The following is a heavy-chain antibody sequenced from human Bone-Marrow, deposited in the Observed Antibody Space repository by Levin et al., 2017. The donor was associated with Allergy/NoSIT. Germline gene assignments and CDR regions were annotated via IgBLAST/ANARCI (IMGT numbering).Heavy chain of an antibody. CDR1: GVSISSGSYY. CDR2: IYTSGST. Sequence: ASETLSLTCTVSGVSISSGSYYWTWIRQPAGKGLEWIGRIYTSGSTNYNPSLNSRVTISLDTSKNQFSLNLSSVTAADTAVYYCAGDLWFGSGSYYNGGWFDPWGQGTLVTVSS. J-gene: IGHJ5*02. CDR3: AGDLWFGSGSYYNGGWFDP. V-gene: IGHV4-61*02. D-gene: IGHD3-10*01.